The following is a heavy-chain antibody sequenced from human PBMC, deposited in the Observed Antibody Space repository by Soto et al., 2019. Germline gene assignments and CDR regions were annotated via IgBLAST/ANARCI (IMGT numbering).Heavy chain of an antibody. Sequence: QVQLQESGPGLVKPSETLSLSCTVSAGSITKYYWNWIRQPPEKGLEWIGFIHHSGNSMSNPSLRSRLTMSVDTTEGQSSLNLRTVTAADTAVYYCAKWNEMKRSFDDWGQGILVTVSS. V-gene: IGHV4-59*01. J-gene: IGHJ4*02. D-gene: IGHD1-1*01. CDR2: IHHSGNS. CDR3: AKWNEMKRSFDD. CDR1: AGSITKYY.